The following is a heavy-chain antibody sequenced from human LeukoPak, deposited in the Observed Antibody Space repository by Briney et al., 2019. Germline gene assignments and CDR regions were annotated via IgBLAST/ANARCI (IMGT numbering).Heavy chain of an antibody. CDR1: GYSFTSYW. J-gene: IGHJ6*03. D-gene: IGHD3-10*01. CDR3: ARLPWYYGSGSYHHYYYYMDV. V-gene: IGHV5-51*01. Sequence: GESLKISCKGSGYSFTSYWIGWVRQMPGKGLEWMGIIYPGDSDTRYSPSFQGQVTISADKSISTAYLQWSSLKASDTAMYYCARLPWYYGSGSYHHYYYYMDVWGKGTTVTISS. CDR2: IYPGDSDT.